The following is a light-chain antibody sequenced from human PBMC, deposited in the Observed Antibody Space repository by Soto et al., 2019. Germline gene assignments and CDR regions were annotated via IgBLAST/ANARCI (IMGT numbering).Light chain of an antibody. CDR3: AAWDDSLNGRV. CDR2: STN. J-gene: IGLJ3*02. Sequence: QLVLTQPPSASGTPGQRVTISCSGSSSNIGSNTVNWYQQLPGTAPKLLIYSTNQRPSGVPDRFSGSKSDPSASLAISGLQSEDEADYYCAAWDDSLNGRVFGGGTKLTVL. CDR1: SSNIGSNT. V-gene: IGLV1-44*01.